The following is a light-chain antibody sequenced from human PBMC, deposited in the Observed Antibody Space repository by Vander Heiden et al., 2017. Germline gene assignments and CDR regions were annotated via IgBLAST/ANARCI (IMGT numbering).Light chain of an antibody. V-gene: IGKV1-39*01. CDR2: AAS. Sequence: DLQMTQSPSSLSASVGDRVTLTCRASQSISSYLNWYQQKPGKAPKLLIYAASSLQRGVPSRFSGSGYGKDFTLTISSRQPEDFTAYYCQQNYRSPPLTFGGGTKVEIK. CDR3: QQNYRSPPLT. J-gene: IGKJ4*01. CDR1: QSISSY.